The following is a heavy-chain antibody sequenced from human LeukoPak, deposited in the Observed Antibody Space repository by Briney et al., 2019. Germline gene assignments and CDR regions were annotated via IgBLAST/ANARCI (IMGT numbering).Heavy chain of an antibody. CDR2: IYYSGST. V-gene: IGHV4-39*01. CDR1: GGSISSSSYY. J-gene: IGHJ6*03. Sequence: SETLSLTCTVSGGSISSSSYYWGWIRQPPGKGLEWIGSIYYSGSTYYNPSLKSRVTISVDTSKNQFSLKLSSVTAADTAVYYCAATVPPKNYMDVWGKGTTVTVSS. D-gene: IGHD4-11*01. CDR3: AATVPPKNYMDV.